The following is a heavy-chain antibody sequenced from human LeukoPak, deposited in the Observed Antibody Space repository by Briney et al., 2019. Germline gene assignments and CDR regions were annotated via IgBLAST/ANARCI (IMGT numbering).Heavy chain of an antibody. Sequence: ASVKVSCKASGYTFTSYDINWVQQATGQGLEWMGWMNPNSGNTGYAQKFQGRVTMTRNTSISTAYMELSSLRSEDTAVYYCARVSGVYYDSSGFPYYYYGMDVWGQGTTVTVSS. V-gene: IGHV1-8*01. CDR2: MNPNSGNT. D-gene: IGHD3-22*01. CDR1: GYTFTSYD. CDR3: ARVSGVYYDSSGFPYYYYGMDV. J-gene: IGHJ6*02.